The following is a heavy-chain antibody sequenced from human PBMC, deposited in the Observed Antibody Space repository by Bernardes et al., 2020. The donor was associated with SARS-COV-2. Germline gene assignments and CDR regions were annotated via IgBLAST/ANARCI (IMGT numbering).Heavy chain of an antibody. D-gene: IGHD4-17*01. CDR2: IYFTAST. CDR1: GASISSYY. J-gene: IGHJ3*02. V-gene: IGHV4-59*08. CDR3: ARHYGGTSPGAAFDI. Sequence: SETLSLTCAVSGASISSYYWSWIRQPPGKGLEWIGYIYFTASTNYNSSLKSRVTISVDTSKNQFSLKLSSVTAADTAVYYCARHYGGTSPGAAFDIWGQGTMVTVSS.